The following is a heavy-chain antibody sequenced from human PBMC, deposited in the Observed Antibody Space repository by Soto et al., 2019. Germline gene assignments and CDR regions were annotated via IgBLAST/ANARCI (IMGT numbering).Heavy chain of an antibody. CDR3: ARGDFAWEPSTDY. CDR1: GGSLSGYY. J-gene: IGHJ4*02. V-gene: IGHV4-34*01. D-gene: IGHD3-3*01. Sequence: TSETLSLTCAVYGGSLSGYYWSWIRQPPGKGLERIGEINHIGSTNYSPSLKSRVTILVDTSKNQFSLQLSSVTAADTAMYYCARGDFAWEPSTDYWGQGTLVTVSS. CDR2: INHIGST.